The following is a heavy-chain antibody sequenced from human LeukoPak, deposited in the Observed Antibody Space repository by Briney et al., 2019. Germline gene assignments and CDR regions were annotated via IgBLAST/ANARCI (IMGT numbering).Heavy chain of an antibody. CDR3: AGGGGFAL. D-gene: IGHD3-16*01. CDR1: GGTFSSYA. Sequence: GASVKVSCKASGGTFSSYAISWVRQAPGQGLEWMGWINPNSGGTNYAQKFQGRVTMTRDTSISTAYMELSRLRPDDTAVYYCAGGGGFALWGQGTLVTVSS. J-gene: IGHJ5*02. V-gene: IGHV1-2*02. CDR2: INPNSGGT.